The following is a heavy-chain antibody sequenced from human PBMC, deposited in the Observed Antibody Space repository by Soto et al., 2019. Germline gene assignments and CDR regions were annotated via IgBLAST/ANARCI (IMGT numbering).Heavy chain of an antibody. CDR1: GFTFSSYA. CDR2: ISGSGGST. CDR3: AKDLYCSSTSCLLFDY. Sequence: GGSLRLSCAASGFTFSSYAMSWVRQAPGKGLEWVSAISGSGGSTYYADSVKGRFTISRDNSKNTLYLQMNSLRAEDTAVYYCAKDLYCSSTSCLLFDYWGQGTLVTVSS. V-gene: IGHV3-23*01. J-gene: IGHJ4*02. D-gene: IGHD2-2*01.